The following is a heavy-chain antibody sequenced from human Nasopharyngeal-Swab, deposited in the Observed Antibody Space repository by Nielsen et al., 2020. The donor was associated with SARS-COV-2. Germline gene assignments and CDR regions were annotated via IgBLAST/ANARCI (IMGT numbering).Heavy chain of an antibody. CDR1: GFTFSAYA. CDR3: ASSPLDSNDYYYGFDY. V-gene: IGHV3-64*04. Sequence: GESLKISCSASGFTFSAYAMHWVRQAPGKGLESVSTINDYEDRLYYADSVKGRFTISRDNSKNKLYLQMNSLRAEDTAVYYCASSPLDSNDYYYGFDYWGQGTLVTVSS. J-gene: IGHJ4*02. CDR2: INDYEDRL. D-gene: IGHD3-22*01.